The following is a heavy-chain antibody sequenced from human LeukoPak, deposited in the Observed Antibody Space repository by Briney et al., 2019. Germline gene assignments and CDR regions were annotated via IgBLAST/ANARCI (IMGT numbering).Heavy chain of an antibody. CDR2: VRSKNDGGST. CDR3: VRRPWNFDY. Sequence: GGSLRLSCATSGFTFSHAWMSWVRQAPGKGLEWVGRVRSKNDGGSTDYAAPVKGRFFISRDDSQSTLYLQMNSLKIEDTAVYFCVRRPWNFDYWGQGALVPVSS. J-gene: IGHJ4*02. D-gene: IGHD1-1*01. V-gene: IGHV3-15*01. CDR1: GFTFSHAW.